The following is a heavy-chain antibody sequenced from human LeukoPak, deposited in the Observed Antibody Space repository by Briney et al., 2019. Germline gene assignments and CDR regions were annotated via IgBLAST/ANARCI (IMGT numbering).Heavy chain of an antibody. CDR1: GGSIGSYY. CDR2: IYYSGST. CDR3: ARDRGRGSYLN. V-gene: IGHV4-59*01. Sequence: SETLSLTCTVSGGSIGSYYWSWIRQPPGKGLEWIGYIYYSGSTNYNPSLKSRVTISVGTSKNQFSLKLSSVTAADTAVYYCARDRGRGSYLNWGQGTLVTVSS. D-gene: IGHD1-26*01. J-gene: IGHJ4*02.